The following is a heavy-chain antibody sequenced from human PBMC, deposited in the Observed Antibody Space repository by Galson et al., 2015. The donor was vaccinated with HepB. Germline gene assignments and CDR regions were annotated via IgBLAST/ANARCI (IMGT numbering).Heavy chain of an antibody. V-gene: IGHV4-61*01. D-gene: IGHD6-13*01. CDR1: GGSVSSGSYY. CDR3: ARDRGAAAGRIDWFDP. Sequence: LTCTVSGGSVSSGSYYWSWIRQPPGKGLEWIGYIYYSGSTNYNPSLKSRVTISVDTSKNQFSLKLSSVTAADTAVYYCARDRGAAAGRIDWFDPWGQGTLVTVSS. CDR2: IYYSGST. J-gene: IGHJ5*02.